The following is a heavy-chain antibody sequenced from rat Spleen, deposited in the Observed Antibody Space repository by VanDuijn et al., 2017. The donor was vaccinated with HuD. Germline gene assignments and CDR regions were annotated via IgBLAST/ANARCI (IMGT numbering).Heavy chain of an antibody. J-gene: IGHJ2*01. CDR1: GFTFSYYV. V-gene: IGHV5-25*01. Sequence: EGQLVESGGGLVEPGRSLKLSCAASGFTFSYYVMDWVRQAPKKGLEWVASVNAGGGNTYYPDSVKGRFTISRDNARSTLYLHMDSLRSDDTATYYCTRGYYFDYWGQGVMVTVSS. CDR3: TRGYYFDY. CDR2: VNAGGGNT.